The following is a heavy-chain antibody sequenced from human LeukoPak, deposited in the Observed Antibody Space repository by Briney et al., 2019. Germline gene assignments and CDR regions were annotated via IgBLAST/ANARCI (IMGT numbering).Heavy chain of an antibody. D-gene: IGHD6-19*01. CDR1: GYTFTSYD. V-gene: IGHV1-8*01. CDR2: MNPNSGNT. J-gene: IGHJ6*02. CDR3: VRAPPYSSASWGYYGMDV. Sequence: ASVKVSCKASGYTFTSYDINWVRQATGQGLEWMGWMNPNSGNTGYAQKFQGRVTMTRNTSISTAYMELSSLSAGDTAVYYCVRAPPYSSASWGYYGMDVWGQGTTVTVSS.